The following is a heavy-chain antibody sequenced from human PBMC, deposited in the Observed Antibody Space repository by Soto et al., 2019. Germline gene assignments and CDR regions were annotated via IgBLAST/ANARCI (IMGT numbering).Heavy chain of an antibody. CDR1: GGTFSSYA. D-gene: IGHD3-22*01. CDR2: IIPIFGTA. V-gene: IGHV1-69*13. J-gene: IGHJ4*02. CDR3: ARLGYYYDSSSYL. Sequence: SVKISCKASGGTFSSYAISWVRQAPGQGLEWMGGIIPIFGTANYAQKFQGRVTITADESTSTAYMELSSLRSEDTAVYYCARLGYYYDSSSYLWGQGTLVTVSS.